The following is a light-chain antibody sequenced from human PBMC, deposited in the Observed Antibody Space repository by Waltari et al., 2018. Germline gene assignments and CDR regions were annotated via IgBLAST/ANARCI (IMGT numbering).Light chain of an antibody. CDR1: QSISIN. V-gene: IGKV3-15*01. CDR3: QQCNDWPRT. Sequence: EVVMTQSPATLSVSQGERATLPCRASQSISINMVWYQQRPGQAPRLLIYEAPMRDTDIPASFSGTGSGTEFTLTISSVQSEDAAVYYCQQCNDWPRTFGQGPKVEI. J-gene: IGKJ1*01. CDR2: EAP.